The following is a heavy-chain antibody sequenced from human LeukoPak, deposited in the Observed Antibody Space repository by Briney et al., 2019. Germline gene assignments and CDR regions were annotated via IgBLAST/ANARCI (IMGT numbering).Heavy chain of an antibody. Sequence: ASVKVSCKASGYTFTGYYMHWVRQAPGKGLEWMGGFDPEDGETIYAQKFQGRVTMTEDTSTDTAYMELSSLRSEDTAVYYCATGAHPRGSSYFDYWGQGTLVTVSS. J-gene: IGHJ4*02. D-gene: IGHD3-16*01. CDR3: ATGAHPRGSSYFDY. V-gene: IGHV1-24*01. CDR2: FDPEDGET. CDR1: GYTFTGYY.